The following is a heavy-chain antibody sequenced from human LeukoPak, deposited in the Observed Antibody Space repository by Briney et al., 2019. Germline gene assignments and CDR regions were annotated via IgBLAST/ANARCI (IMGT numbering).Heavy chain of an antibody. CDR1: GYSISSGYY. V-gene: IGHV4-38-2*02. J-gene: IGHJ3*02. D-gene: IGHD3-10*01. CDR3: AKSKGYGLVDI. Sequence: PSETLSLTCTVSGYSISSGYYWSWIRQPAGKGLEWIGEINHSGSTNYHPSLKSRVTISLDTSRNQFSLKLNSVTAADTAVYYCAKSKGYGLVDIWGEGTMVTVSS. CDR2: INHSGST.